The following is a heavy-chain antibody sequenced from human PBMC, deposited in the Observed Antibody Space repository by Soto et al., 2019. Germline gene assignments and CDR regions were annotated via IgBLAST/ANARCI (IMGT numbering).Heavy chain of an antibody. V-gene: IGHV3-33*06. CDR3: AKTANGWFSAFDI. CDR1: GFAFNTYG. Sequence: QVQLVESGGGVVQPGKSLRLSCAASGFAFNTYGFHWVRQAPGKGLEWVAVIWSDGNNKYYADSVKGRFTISRDSSKNTLYLQMNSLRAEDTAVYYCAKTANGWFSAFDIWGQGTMVTVSS. J-gene: IGHJ3*02. CDR2: IWSDGNNK. D-gene: IGHD6-19*01.